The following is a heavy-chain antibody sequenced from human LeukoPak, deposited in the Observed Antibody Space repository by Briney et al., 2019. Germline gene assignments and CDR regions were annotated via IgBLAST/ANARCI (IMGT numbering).Heavy chain of an antibody. Sequence: ASVKVSCKASGYTFINYYMHWVRQAPGQGLEWMGIINPNGGSTSYAQKFQGRVTMTKDMSTSTVYMELSSLKSEDTAVYYCVRGFTWNHNVDPTDYWGQGTLVTVSS. V-gene: IGHV1-46*01. CDR3: VRGFTWNHNVDPTDY. CDR2: INPNGGST. CDR1: GYTFINYY. D-gene: IGHD1-20*01. J-gene: IGHJ4*02.